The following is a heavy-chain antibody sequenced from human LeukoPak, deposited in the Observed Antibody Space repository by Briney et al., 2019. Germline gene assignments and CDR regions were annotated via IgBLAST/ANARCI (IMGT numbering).Heavy chain of an antibody. Sequence: KTSETLSLTCAVYGGSFSGYYWSWIRQPPGKGLEWIGEINHSGSTNYNPSLKSRVTISVDTSKNQSSLKLSAVTAADTAVYYCARAYYYGMDVWGQGTTVTVSS. CDR1: GGSFSGYY. CDR3: ARAYYYGMDV. J-gene: IGHJ6*02. V-gene: IGHV4-34*01. CDR2: INHSGST.